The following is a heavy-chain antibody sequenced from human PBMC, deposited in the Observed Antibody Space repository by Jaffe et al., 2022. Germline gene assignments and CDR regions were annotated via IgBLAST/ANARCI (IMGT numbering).Heavy chain of an antibody. Sequence: QVQLVQSGAEVKKPGSSVKVSCKASGGTFSSYAISWVRQAPGQGLEWMGGIIPIFGTANYAQKFQGRVTITTDESTSTAYMELSSLRSEDTAVYYCARAVVTAIHPSSDPGVAFDIWGQGTMVTVSS. V-gene: IGHV1-69*05. CDR2: IIPIFGTA. CDR3: ARAVVTAIHPSSDPGVAFDI. CDR1: GGTFSSYA. D-gene: IGHD2-21*02. J-gene: IGHJ3*02.